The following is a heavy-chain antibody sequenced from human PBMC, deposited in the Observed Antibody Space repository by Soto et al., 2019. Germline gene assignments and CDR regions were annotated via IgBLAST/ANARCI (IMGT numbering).Heavy chain of an antibody. Sequence: QVQPQESGPGLVKPSETLSLTCTVSGGFVNSDTHSWSWIRQTPGKRLEWIGFIYSGGSTKNPSLRSRVTMSVDTSKNQFSLKLRSVIVADTAVYHCARFVRSCSATTCSTRADVWGQGITVTVSS. V-gene: IGHV4-61*01. D-gene: IGHD2-2*01. J-gene: IGHJ6*02. CDR1: GGFVNSDTHS. CDR2: IYSGGST. CDR3: ARFVRSCSATTCSTRADV.